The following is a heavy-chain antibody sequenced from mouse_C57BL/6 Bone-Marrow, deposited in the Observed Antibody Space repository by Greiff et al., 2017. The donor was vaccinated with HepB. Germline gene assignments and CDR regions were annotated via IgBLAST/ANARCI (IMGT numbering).Heavy chain of an antibody. V-gene: IGHV1-50*01. D-gene: IGHD4-1*01. CDR2: IDPSDSYT. CDR1: GYTFTSYW. Sequence: QVQLQQPGAELVKPGASVKLSCKASGYTFTSYWMQWVKQRPGQGLEWIGEIDPSDSYTNYNQKFKGKATLTVDTSSSTAYMQLSSLTSEDSAVYYCARSGGLTVSYWGQGTTLTVSS. J-gene: IGHJ2*01. CDR3: ARSGGLTVSY.